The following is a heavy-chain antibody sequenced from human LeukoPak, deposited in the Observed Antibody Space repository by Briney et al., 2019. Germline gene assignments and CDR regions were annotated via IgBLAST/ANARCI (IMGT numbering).Heavy chain of an antibody. J-gene: IGHJ4*02. V-gene: IGHV3-20*04. CDR2: INWDGGST. D-gene: IGHD6-19*01. Sequence: AGGSLRLSCVASGFTFADYGMSWVRHAPGKGLEWVSGINWDGGSTGYADSVKGRFTISRDNAKNSLYLRMNSLRAEDTALYYCARGGSTGWYSFDYWGQGTLVTVSS. CDR1: GFTFADYG. CDR3: ARGGSTGWYSFDY.